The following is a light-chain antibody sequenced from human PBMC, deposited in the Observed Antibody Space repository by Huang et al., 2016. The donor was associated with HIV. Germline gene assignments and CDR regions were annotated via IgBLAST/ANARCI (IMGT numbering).Light chain of an antibody. CDR2: VVS. J-gene: IGKJ1*01. CDR1: QSFTTW. CDR3: QQYDGYPWT. Sequence: DIQMTQSPSTLSASVGDRVTITCRASQSFTTWLAWYQQKPGKAPKLLIYVVSSLESGVPSRFSGSGSGTEFTLTISSLQPDDFATYYCQQYDGYPWTFGQGTKVEIK. V-gene: IGKV1-5*01.